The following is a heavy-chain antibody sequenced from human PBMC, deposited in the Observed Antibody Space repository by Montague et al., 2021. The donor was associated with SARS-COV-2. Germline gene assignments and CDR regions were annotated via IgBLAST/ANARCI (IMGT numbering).Heavy chain of an antibody. CDR2: VSDTGGGT. J-gene: IGHJ1*01. CDR3: AKDDGSGNYYNGLYEN. Sequence: SLRLSCAASGFTFKNYAMGWVRQAPGKGLEWVSAVSDTGGGTYYADSVEGRFTISRDNGGNSVHLQMDSLRAEDTALYYCAKDDGSGNYYNGLYENWGQGTRVTVSS. CDR1: GFTFKNYA. V-gene: IGHV3-23*01. D-gene: IGHD3-10*01.